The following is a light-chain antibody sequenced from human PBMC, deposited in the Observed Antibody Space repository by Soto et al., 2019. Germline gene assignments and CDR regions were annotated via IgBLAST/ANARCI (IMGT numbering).Light chain of an antibody. V-gene: IGKV3-20*01. Sequence: EIVLTQSPGTLSLSPGERATLSCRASQSVSSSYLAWYQQKPGQAPRLLIFGASSRATGIPDRFSGSGCRTDFTLTISRLEPEDFAVYYCQQYGSSPRTFGQGTKVEIK. CDR2: GAS. CDR3: QQYGSSPRT. J-gene: IGKJ1*01. CDR1: QSVSSSY.